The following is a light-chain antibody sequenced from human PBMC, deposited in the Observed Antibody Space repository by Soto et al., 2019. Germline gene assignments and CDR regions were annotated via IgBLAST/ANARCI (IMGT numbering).Light chain of an antibody. CDR3: EQHGTSPRT. CDR2: SVS. J-gene: IGKJ1*01. CDR1: QIVDNNY. V-gene: IGKV3-20*01. Sequence: EIVLTQSPGTLSLSLGERATLSCRASQIVDNNYLVWYQHKPGQAPRLLIYSVSRRATGIPDRFSGSGSGTNFTLTISRLGPEDFAVYYCEQHGTSPRTFGQGTKVEIK.